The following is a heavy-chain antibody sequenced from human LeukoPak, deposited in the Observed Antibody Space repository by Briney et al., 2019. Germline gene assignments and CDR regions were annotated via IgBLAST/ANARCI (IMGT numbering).Heavy chain of an antibody. D-gene: IGHD3-22*01. Sequence: PGGSLRLSCVSSGFSFSNYAMSWVRQAPGKGLEWVSSISGSGGSTHYADSVKGRFTISRDKTKNTLYLQMNSLRAEDTAVYYYAKSAYYDASGYYREYYFDYWGQGTLVTVSS. CDR2: ISGSGGST. J-gene: IGHJ4*02. CDR1: GFSFSNYA. V-gene: IGHV3-23*01. CDR3: AKSAYYDASGYYREYYFDY.